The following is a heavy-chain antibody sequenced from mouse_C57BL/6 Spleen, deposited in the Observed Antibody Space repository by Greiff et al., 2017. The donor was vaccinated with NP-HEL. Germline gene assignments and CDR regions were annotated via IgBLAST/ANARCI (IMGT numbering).Heavy chain of an antibody. V-gene: IGHV1-15*01. D-gene: IGHD3-1*01. J-gene: IGHJ2*01. CDR1: GYTFTDYE. CDR2: IDPETGGT. CDR3: TRWGYEGPG. Sequence: QVQLQQSGAELVRPGASVTLSCKASGYTFTDYEMHWVKQTPVHGLEWIGAIDPETGGTAYNQKFKGKAILTADKSSSTAYMELRSLTSEDSAVYYCTRWGYEGPGWGQGTTLTVSS.